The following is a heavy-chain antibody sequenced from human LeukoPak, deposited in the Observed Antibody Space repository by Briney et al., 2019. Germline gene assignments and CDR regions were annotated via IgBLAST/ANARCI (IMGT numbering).Heavy chain of an antibody. CDR2: INPSGGST. CDR1: GYTFTSYY. D-gene: IGHD6-6*01. CDR3: ARGCRRQLVRESPPSLYGMDV. Sequence: GASVKVSCKASGYTFTSYYMHWVRQAPGQGLEWMGIINPSGGSTSYAQKFQGRVTMTRDTSTSTVYMELSSLRSEDTAVYYCARGCRRQLVRESPPSLYGMDVWGQGTTVTVSS. V-gene: IGHV1-46*01. J-gene: IGHJ6*02.